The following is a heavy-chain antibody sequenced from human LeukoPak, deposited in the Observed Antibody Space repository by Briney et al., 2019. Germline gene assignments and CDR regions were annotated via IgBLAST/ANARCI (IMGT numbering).Heavy chain of an antibody. V-gene: IGHV4-59*01. Sequence: SSETLSLTCTVSGGSTSTYYWSWIRQPPGKGLEWIGFFYYSGSTSYNPSLKSRVTISVDTSKNQFSLKLNSVTAADTALYYCARGQGVTSSNWYNFDYWGQGTLVTVSS. CDR3: ARGQGVTSSNWYNFDY. J-gene: IGHJ4*02. CDR1: GGSTSTYY. CDR2: FYYSGST. D-gene: IGHD6-13*01.